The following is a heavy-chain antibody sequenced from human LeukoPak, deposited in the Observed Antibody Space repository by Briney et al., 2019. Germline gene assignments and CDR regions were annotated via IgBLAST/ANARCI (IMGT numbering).Heavy chain of an antibody. J-gene: IGHJ4*02. V-gene: IGHV4-39*01. CDR3: ASVSKTVVAATVDY. CDR1: GDSISSSNYY. D-gene: IGHD2-15*01. CDR2: ISYSGNT. Sequence: SETLSLTCTVSGDSISSSNYYWGWIRQPPGKGLDWIGSISYSGNTYHNPSVKSRVTISVDTSNNQFYLKLSSVTAADTAVYYCASVSKTVVAATVDYWGQGTLVTVSS.